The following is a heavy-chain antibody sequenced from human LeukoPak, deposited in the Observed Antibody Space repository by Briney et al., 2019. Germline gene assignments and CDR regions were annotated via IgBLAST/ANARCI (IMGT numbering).Heavy chain of an antibody. D-gene: IGHD2-15*01. CDR1: GFTFSSYG. CDR3: AKPSLGYCSGGSCYSFDY. Sequence: GGSLRLSCAASGFTFSSYGMHWVRQAPGKGLEWVAVISYDGSNKYYADSVKGRFTISRDNPKNTLYLQMNSLRAEDTAVYYCAKPSLGYCSGGSCYSFDYWGQGTLVTVSS. CDR2: ISYDGSNK. J-gene: IGHJ4*02. V-gene: IGHV3-30*18.